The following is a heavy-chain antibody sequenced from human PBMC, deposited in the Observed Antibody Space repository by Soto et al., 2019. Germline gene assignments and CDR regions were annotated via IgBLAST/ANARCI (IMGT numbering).Heavy chain of an antibody. CDR2: ISGSGGST. CDR3: AKDVRYSSSWYSLDS. V-gene: IGHV3-23*01. CDR1: GFTSSSFA. D-gene: IGHD6-13*01. Sequence: HPGGSLRLSCAASGFTSSSFAMSWVRQAPGKGLDWVSAISGSGGSTYYADSVRGRFSVYKDKSRNTLYLQMDNLRVEDTAIYRCAKDVRYSSSWYSLDSWGQGTLVTVSS. J-gene: IGHJ4*02.